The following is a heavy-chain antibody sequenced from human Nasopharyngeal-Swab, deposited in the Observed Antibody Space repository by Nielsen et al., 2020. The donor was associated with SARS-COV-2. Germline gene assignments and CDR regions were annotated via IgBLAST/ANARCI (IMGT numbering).Heavy chain of an antibody. J-gene: IGHJ6*02. CDR1: GFTFSSYA. Sequence: GESLKISCAASGFTFSSYAMSWVRQAPGKGLEWVSAISGSGGSTYYADSVKGRFTISRDNSKNTLYLQMNSLRAEDTAVYYCARDTSSSWFVAREGMDVWGQGTTVTVSS. D-gene: IGHD6-13*01. V-gene: IGHV3-23*01. CDR2: ISGSGGST. CDR3: ARDTSSSWFVAREGMDV.